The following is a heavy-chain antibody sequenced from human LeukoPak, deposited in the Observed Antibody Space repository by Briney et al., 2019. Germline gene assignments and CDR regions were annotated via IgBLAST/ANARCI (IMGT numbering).Heavy chain of an antibody. J-gene: IGHJ3*02. CDR3: ARHQTLTGPYYYDSPPPDAFDI. Sequence: PSETLSLTCAVYGGSFSGYYWSWIRQPPGKGLEWIGEINHSGSTNYNPSLKSRVTISVDTSKNQFSLKLSSVTAADTAVYYCARHQTLTGPYYYDSPPPDAFDIWGQGTMVTVSS. V-gene: IGHV4-34*01. CDR2: INHSGST. D-gene: IGHD3-22*01. CDR1: GGSFSGYY.